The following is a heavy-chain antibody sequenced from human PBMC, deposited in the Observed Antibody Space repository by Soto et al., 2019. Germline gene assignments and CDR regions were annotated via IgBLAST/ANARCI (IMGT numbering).Heavy chain of an antibody. V-gene: IGHV4-39*01. CDR1: GGSFSSGTYS. CDR2: FYYSGST. J-gene: IGHJ6*02. D-gene: IGHD2-8*01. Sequence: SETLSLTCTVSGGSFSSGTYSWGWIRQPPGQGLEWIGTFYYSGSTNYNPSLKSRVTMSVDTSKNQFSLKVSSVTAADTALYYCARLGGYCTTSCYGYYAMDVWGQGTTVT. CDR3: ARLGGYCTTSCYGYYAMDV.